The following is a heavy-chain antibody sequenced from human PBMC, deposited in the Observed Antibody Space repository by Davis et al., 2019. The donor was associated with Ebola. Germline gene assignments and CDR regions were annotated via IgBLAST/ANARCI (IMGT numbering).Heavy chain of an antibody. J-gene: IGHJ5*02. CDR1: GGSISSSDYY. Sequence: SETLSLTCTVSGGSISSSDYYWSWIRQPPGKGLEWIGYIYYSGSTYYNPSLKSRVTISVDTSKNQFSLKLSSVTAADTAVYYCARERRYGDLNLRWFDPWGQGTLVTVSS. V-gene: IGHV4-30-4*01. CDR2: IYYSGST. CDR3: ARERRYGDLNLRWFDP. D-gene: IGHD4-17*01.